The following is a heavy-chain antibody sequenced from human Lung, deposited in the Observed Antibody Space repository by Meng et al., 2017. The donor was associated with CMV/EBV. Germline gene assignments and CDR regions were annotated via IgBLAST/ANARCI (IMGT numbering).Heavy chain of an antibody. CDR1: GFTFSSYG. CDR3: ARVLRGLVNWFDP. J-gene: IGHJ5*02. Sequence: LSCAVSGFTFSSYGRHWVRQAPGKGLEWVGVISYDVSNKYYAAFVKGRFTISRDNSKNTLCLQMTSRRAEDTAVYYCARVLRGLVNWFDPWAQGTXVTVSS. D-gene: IGHD3-16*01. V-gene: IGHV3-30*04. CDR2: ISYDVSNK.